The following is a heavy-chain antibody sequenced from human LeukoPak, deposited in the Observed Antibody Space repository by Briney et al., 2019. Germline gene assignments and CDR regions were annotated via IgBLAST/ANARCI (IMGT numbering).Heavy chain of an antibody. CDR1: GFTFDDYG. CDR2: IYSGGST. Sequence: GGSLRLSRAASGFTFDDYGMSWVRQAPGKGLEWVSVIYSGGSTYYADSVKGRFTISRDNSKNTLYLQMNSLRAEDTAVYYCARENSPFIAVAGTGEDYWGQGTLVTVSS. CDR3: ARENSPFIAVAGTGEDY. J-gene: IGHJ4*02. D-gene: IGHD6-19*01. V-gene: IGHV3-66*01.